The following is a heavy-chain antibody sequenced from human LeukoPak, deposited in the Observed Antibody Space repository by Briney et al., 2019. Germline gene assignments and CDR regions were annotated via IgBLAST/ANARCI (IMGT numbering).Heavy chain of an antibody. CDR1: GFTFSSYG. J-gene: IGHJ4*02. CDR3: AKDHSYSSGWFYYFDY. Sequence: QPGGTLRLSCAASGFTFSSYGMSWVRQAPGKGLEWVSAISGSGGSTYYADSVKGRFTISRDNSKNTLYLQMNSLRAEDTAVYYCAKDHSYSSGWFYYFDYWGQGTLVTVSS. V-gene: IGHV3-23*01. D-gene: IGHD6-19*01. CDR2: ISGSGGST.